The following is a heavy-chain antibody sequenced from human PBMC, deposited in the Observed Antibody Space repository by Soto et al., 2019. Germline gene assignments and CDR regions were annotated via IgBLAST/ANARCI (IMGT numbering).Heavy chain of an antibody. J-gene: IGHJ6*02. CDR3: AKASDYDFWSGYIYDMDV. V-gene: IGHV3-23*01. D-gene: IGHD3-3*01. CDR1: GFTFSSYA. CDR2: ISGSGGST. Sequence: GGSLRLSCAASGFTFSSYAMSWVRQAPGKGLEWVSAISGSGGSTYYADSVKGRFTISRDNSKNTLYLQMNSLRAEDTAVYYCAKASDYDFWSGYIYDMDVWGQGTMVTVSS.